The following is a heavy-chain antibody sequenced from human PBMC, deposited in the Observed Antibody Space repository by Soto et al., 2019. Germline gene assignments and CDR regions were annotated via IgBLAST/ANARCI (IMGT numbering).Heavy chain of an antibody. Sequence: SQPLPLTCTVSGGSIISGDYYCSRIRQPPGKGLEWIGYIYYSGSTYYTPSLKSRVTISVDTSKNQLSLKLSSVTAADTAVYYCARGGMGYCRGGSCITEAKYNWFDPWGQGTLVTVSS. J-gene: IGHJ5*02. V-gene: IGHV4-30-4*01. CDR1: GGSIISGDYY. CDR2: IYYSGST. D-gene: IGHD2-15*01. CDR3: ARGGMGYCRGGSCITEAKYNWFDP.